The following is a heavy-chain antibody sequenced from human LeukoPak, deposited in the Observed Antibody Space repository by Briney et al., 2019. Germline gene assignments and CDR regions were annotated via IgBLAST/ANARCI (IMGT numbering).Heavy chain of an antibody. CDR2: IGTAGDT. V-gene: IGHV3-13*01. CDR3: SRDRHDYGDHTGAYWFFDL. CDR1: GFTFRRYD. J-gene: IGHJ2*01. D-gene: IGHD4-17*01. Sequence: GGSLRLSCAASGFTFRRYDMHWVRQAPGRGLEWVSAIGTAGDTYYPGSVKGRFTISRENAENSVYLQMNNLRAEDTAVYYCSRDRHDYGDHTGAYWFFDLWGRGTLVTVSS.